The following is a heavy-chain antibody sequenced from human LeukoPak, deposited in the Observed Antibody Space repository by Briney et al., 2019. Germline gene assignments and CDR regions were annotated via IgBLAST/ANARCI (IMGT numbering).Heavy chain of an antibody. CDR3: ARGSGYINDY. J-gene: IGHJ4*02. V-gene: IGHV1-2*02. Sequence: ASVRVSCKASGYSFTVDYMHWVREAPGEGGGRLGCFIPNSGVTNYAYKFQGSVTMTRDTSTSTVHMELSRLTSDDTAVYYCARGSGYINDYWGQGALVTVSS. D-gene: IGHD1-1*01. CDR1: GYSFTVDY. CDR2: FIPNSGVT.